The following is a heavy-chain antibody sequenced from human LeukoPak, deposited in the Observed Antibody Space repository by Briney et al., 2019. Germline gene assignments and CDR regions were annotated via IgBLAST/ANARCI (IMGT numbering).Heavy chain of an antibody. V-gene: IGHV4-59*01. CDR2: IYYSGST. J-gene: IGHJ4*02. D-gene: IGHD6-19*01. CDR3: ARGRGYSSGWPHFDY. Sequence: PSETLPRTCSVCSGYISSYYWSWIRQPPAKERVGSGYIYYSGSTNYNPSLNCRVAISVDTSKNQFSLKLSSVTAADTAVYYCARGRGYSSGWPHFDYWGQGTLVSVSS. CDR1: SGYISSYY.